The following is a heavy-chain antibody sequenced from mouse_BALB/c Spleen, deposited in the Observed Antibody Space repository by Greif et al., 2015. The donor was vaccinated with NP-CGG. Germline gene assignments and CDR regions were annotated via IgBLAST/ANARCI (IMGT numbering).Heavy chain of an antibody. V-gene: IGHV1-82*01. D-gene: IGHD1-1*01. J-gene: IGHJ3*01. CDR3: ARSPHYYGSSWFAY. CDR1: GYAFSSSW. Sequence: QVHVKQSGPELVKPGASVKISCQASGYAFSSSWMNWVKQRPGQGLEWIGRIYPGDGDTNYNGKFKGKATLTADKSSSTAYMHLSSLTSVDSAVYFCARSPHYYGSSWFAYWGQGTLVTVSA. CDR2: IYPGDGDT.